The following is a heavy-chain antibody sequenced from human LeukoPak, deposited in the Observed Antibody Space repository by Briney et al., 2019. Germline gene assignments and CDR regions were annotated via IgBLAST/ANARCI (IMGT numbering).Heavy chain of an antibody. Sequence: SETLSLTCAVSGYSISSGYYWGWTRQPPGKGLEWIGSIYHSGSTYYNPSLKGRVTISVDTSKNQFSLKLSSVTAADTAVYYCASVSPGGWYSWRRAFDIWGQGTMVTVSS. CDR2: IYHSGST. CDR1: GYSISSGYY. V-gene: IGHV4-38-2*01. CDR3: ASVSPGGWYSWRRAFDI. D-gene: IGHD6-19*01. J-gene: IGHJ3*02.